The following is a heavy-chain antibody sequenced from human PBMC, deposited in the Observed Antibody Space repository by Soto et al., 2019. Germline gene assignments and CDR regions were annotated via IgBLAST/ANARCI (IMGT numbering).Heavy chain of an antibody. CDR1: GYTLTSYS. J-gene: IGHJ5*02. V-gene: IGHV1-3*01. D-gene: IGHD2-21*01. Sequence: ASVTVSCQASGYTLTSYSIHWVRQAPGQRLEWMGWINAGNGNTKFSQKFQGRVTITRDTSASTAYMELRGLRSEDTAVYYCARLGAYYQSLDPWGQGTVVTVSS. CDR3: ARLGAYYQSLDP. CDR2: INAGNGNT.